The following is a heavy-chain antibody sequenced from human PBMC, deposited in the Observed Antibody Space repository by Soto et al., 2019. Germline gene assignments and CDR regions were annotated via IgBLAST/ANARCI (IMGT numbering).Heavy chain of an antibody. Sequence: ASVQVSCKASGYTFTSYDIYWVRQATRQGLEWMGWMNPNTGNPGYAQKVQGRVTMTSDTSISTAHMELSSLRSEDTAVYYCARRAETNGWNGFGADKYYADMSDYYFAAFYIWGQGTLVTVSS. CDR2: MNPNTGNP. J-gene: IGHJ3*02. D-gene: IGHD3-22*01. CDR3: ARRAETNGWNGFGADKYYADMSDYYFAAFYI. V-gene: IGHV1-8*01. CDR1: GYTFTSYD.